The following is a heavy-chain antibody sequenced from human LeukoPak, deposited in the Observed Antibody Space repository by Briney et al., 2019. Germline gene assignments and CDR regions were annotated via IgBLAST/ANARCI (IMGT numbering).Heavy chain of an antibody. D-gene: IGHD4-23*01. CDR1: GGSFSGYY. Sequence: SETLSLTCAVYGGSFSGYYWSWIRQPPGKGLEWIGEINHSGSTNYNPSLKSRVTISVDTSKNQFSLKLSSVTAADTAVYYCARRDPPYYGGNSRYKYWGQGTLVTVSS. J-gene: IGHJ4*02. CDR3: ARRDPPYYGGNSRYKY. CDR2: INHSGST. V-gene: IGHV4-34*01.